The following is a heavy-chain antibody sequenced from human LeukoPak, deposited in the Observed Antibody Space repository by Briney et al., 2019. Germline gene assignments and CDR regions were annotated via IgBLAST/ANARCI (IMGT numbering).Heavy chain of an antibody. Sequence: QSGGSLRLSCAASGFTFSSYWMSWVRQAPGKGLEWVANIKQDGSEKYYVDSVKGRFTISRDNSKNTLYLQMNSLRAEDTAVYYCAKDRKDAFDIWGQGTMVTVSS. CDR1: GFTFSSYW. CDR2: IKQDGSEK. V-gene: IGHV3-7*01. CDR3: AKDRKDAFDI. J-gene: IGHJ3*02. D-gene: IGHD1-14*01.